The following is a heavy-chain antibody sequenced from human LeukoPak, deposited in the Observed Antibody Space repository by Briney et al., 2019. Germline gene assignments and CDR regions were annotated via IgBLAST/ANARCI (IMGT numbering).Heavy chain of an antibody. CDR2: IKSDGTYT. CDR1: GFTFSNYW. J-gene: IGHJ4*02. CDR3: ARDSSYGYDY. V-gene: IGHV3-74*01. Sequence: PGGSLRLSCAASGFTFSNYWVHWVRQAPGKGLVWVSRIKSDGTYTTYADSVKGRFTISRDNAKNTLYLQMNSLRAEDTAVYYCARDSSYGYDYWGQGTLVTVSS. D-gene: IGHD5-18*01.